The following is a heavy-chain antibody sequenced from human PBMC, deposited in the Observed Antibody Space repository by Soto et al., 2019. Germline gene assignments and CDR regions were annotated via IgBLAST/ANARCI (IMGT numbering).Heavy chain of an antibody. CDR3: ARVGLVSSCRGGGCCSVSGLYNWFDP. Sequence: RASVKASCKASGHTFAGYYMHWVRQAPGQRHEWMGWINPNSGGTNYAQKFQGRVTMSRDTSISTAYMELSSLRSDDTTVHTAARVGLVSSCRGGGCCSVSGLYNWFDPWGKGTLVTVSS. CDR1: GHTFAGYY. CDR2: INPNSGGT. D-gene: IGHD2-15*01. V-gene: IGHV1-2*02. J-gene: IGHJ5*02.